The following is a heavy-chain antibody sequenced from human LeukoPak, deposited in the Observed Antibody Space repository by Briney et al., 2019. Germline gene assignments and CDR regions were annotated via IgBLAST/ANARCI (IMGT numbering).Heavy chain of an antibody. V-gene: IGHV3-23*01. D-gene: IGHD3-10*01. CDR3: AKAVKSFYYGSGSYSHYFDY. CDR1: GFTFSSYA. Sequence: GGSLRLSCAASGFTFSSYAMSWVRQAPGKGLEWVSAISGSGGSTYYAGSVKGRFTISRDNSKNTLYMQMNSLRAEDTAVYYCAKAVKSFYYGSGSYSHYFDYWGQGTLVTVSS. CDR2: ISGSGGST. J-gene: IGHJ4*02.